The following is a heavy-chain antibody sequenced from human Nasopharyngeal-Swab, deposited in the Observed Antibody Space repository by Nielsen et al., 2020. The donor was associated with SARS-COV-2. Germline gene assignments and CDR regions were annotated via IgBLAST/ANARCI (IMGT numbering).Heavy chain of an antibody. D-gene: IGHD4-23*01. Sequence: VRQAPGEGLEWVAVISYDGSNKYYADSVKGRFTISRDNSKNTLYLQMNSLRAEDTAVYYCARGRTTVVTGDAFDIWGQGTMVTVSS. CDR2: ISYDGSNK. J-gene: IGHJ3*02. CDR3: ARGRTTVVTGDAFDI. V-gene: IGHV3-30-3*01.